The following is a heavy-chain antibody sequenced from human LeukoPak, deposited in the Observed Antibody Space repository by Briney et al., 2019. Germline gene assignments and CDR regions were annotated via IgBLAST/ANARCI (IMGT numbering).Heavy chain of an antibody. D-gene: IGHD5-24*01. V-gene: IGHV1-24*01. CDR1: GYTLTELS. CDR2: FDPEDGET. CDR3: AAREGGY. Sequence: ASVKVSCKVSGYTLTELSMHWVRQAPGKGLEWMGGFDPEDGETIYAQKFQGRVTITTDESTSTAYMELSSLRSEDTAVYYCAAREGGYWGQGTLVTVSS. J-gene: IGHJ4*02.